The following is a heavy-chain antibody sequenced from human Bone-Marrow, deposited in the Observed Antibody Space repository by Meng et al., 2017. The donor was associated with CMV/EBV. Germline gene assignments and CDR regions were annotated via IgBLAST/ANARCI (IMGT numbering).Heavy chain of an antibody. V-gene: IGHV4-39*07. D-gene: IGHD6-6*01. J-gene: IGHJ6*02. CDR2: IDYSGST. CDR3: AMLEYSSSFYYYGMDV. CDR1: GGSISSSSYY. Sequence: PETLSLTCTVSGGSISSSSYYWGWIRQPPGKGLEGIGSIDYSGSTYYNPSLKSRVTISVDTSKNQFSRKLRSVIAADTAVYYCAMLEYSSSFYYYGMDVWGQGTTVTVSS.